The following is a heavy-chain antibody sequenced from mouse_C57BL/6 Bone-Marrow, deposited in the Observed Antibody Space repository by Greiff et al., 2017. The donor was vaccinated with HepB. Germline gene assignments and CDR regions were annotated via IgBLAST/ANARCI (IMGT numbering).Heavy chain of an antibody. CDR2: IDPETGGT. J-gene: IGHJ4*01. CDR3: TTTGTRAMDY. Sequence: QVHVKQSGAELVRPGASVTLSCKASGYTFTDYEMHWVKQTPVHGLEWIGAIDPETGGTAYNQKFKGKAILTADKSSSTAYMELRSLTSEDSAVYYCTTTGTRAMDYWGQGTSVTVSS. CDR1: GYTFTDYE. D-gene: IGHD4-1*02. V-gene: IGHV1-15*01.